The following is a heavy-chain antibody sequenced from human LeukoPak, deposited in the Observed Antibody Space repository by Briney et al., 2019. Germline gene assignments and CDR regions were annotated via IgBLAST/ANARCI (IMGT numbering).Heavy chain of an antibody. CDR2: IIPIFGTA. D-gene: IGHD5-18*01. Sequence: SVKVSCKASGGTFSSYAISWVRQAPGQGLEWMGGIIPIFGTANYAQKFQGRVTITADESTSTAYMELSSLRSEDTAIYYCARVLGAHRYGSIDHWGQGTLVTVSS. CDR3: ARVLGAHRYGSIDH. J-gene: IGHJ4*02. V-gene: IGHV1-69*01. CDR1: GGTFSSYA.